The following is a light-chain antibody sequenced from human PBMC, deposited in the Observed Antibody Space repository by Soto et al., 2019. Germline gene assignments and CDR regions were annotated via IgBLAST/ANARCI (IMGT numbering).Light chain of an antibody. J-gene: IGLJ3*02. CDR2: GNN. Sequence: QSVLTQPPSVSGAPGQRVTISCTGSSSNIGAGYDVHWYHQLPGTAPKLLIYGNNSRPSGVPDRFSGSKSGTSASLAITGLQAEDEADYYCQSYDSSLSVWVFGGGTKLTVL. CDR1: SSNIGAGYD. V-gene: IGLV1-40*01. CDR3: QSYDSSLSVWV.